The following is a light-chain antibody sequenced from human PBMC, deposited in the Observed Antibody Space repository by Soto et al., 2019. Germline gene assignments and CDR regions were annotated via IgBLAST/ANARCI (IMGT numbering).Light chain of an antibody. J-gene: IGLJ1*01. V-gene: IGLV2-14*01. Sequence: SVLTQHASVSGSPGQSITISCTGTSSDVGGYNYVSWYQQHPGKAPKLVIYEVSNRPSGVSNRFSGSKSGNTASLTISGLQAEDEADYYCSSYTSSSTLYVFGTGTKVTVL. CDR2: EVS. CDR1: SSDVGGYNY. CDR3: SSYTSSSTLYV.